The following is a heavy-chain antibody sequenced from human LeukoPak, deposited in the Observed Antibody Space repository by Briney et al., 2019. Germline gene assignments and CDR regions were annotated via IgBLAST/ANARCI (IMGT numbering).Heavy chain of an antibody. D-gene: IGHD2-21*02. V-gene: IGHV3-23*01. Sequence: GGSLRLSCAASGFTFSTYAMTWVRQAPGKGVYWVSSISGAANTFYYADSVKGRFTISRDNSGNTVYLQMDSLRADDTAVYYCAKQGSDSSPKFHDYWGQGTLVTVSS. CDR1: GFTFSTYA. CDR2: ISGAANTF. CDR3: AKQGSDSSPKFHDY. J-gene: IGHJ4*02.